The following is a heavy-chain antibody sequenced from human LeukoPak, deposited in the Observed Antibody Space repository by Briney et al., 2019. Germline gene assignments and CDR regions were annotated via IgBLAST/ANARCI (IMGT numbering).Heavy chain of an antibody. CDR2: ISYDGSNK. J-gene: IGHJ4*02. CDR3: ANGYYFDY. V-gene: IGHV3-30*18. CDR1: GFTFSSYG. Sequence: QTGGSLRLSCAASGFTFSSYGMHWVRQAPGKGLEWVAVISYDGSNKYYADSVKGRFTISRDNSKNTLYLQMNSLRAEDTAVYYCANGYYFDYWGQGTLVTVSS.